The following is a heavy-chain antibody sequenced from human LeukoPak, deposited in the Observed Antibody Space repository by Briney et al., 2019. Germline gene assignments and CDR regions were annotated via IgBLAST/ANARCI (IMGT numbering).Heavy chain of an antibody. J-gene: IGHJ3*02. D-gene: IGHD3-22*01. V-gene: IGHV3-23*01. CDR3: AKDISDSSGYYLGTYDAFDI. CDR1: GFTFSSYA. Sequence: GGSLRLSCAASGFTFSSYAMSWVRQAPGKGLEWVSVISGSGGSTYYADFVKGRFTVSRDNSKNTVYLQMNSLRAEDTAVYYCAKDISDSSGYYLGTYDAFDIWGQGTMVTVSS. CDR2: ISGSGGST.